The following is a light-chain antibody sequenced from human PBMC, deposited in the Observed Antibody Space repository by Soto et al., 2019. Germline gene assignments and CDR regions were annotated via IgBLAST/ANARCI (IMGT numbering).Light chain of an antibody. CDR3: QQSYSTPRS. Sequence: DIQMTQSPSSLSASVGDRVTITCRASQSISSYLNWYQQKPGKAPKLLIYAASSLQSGVPSRFSGSGSGTDFTSAISNLQPEDCATYYCQQSYSTPRSFGPGTKVDIK. CDR2: AAS. J-gene: IGKJ3*01. CDR1: QSISSY. V-gene: IGKV1-39*01.